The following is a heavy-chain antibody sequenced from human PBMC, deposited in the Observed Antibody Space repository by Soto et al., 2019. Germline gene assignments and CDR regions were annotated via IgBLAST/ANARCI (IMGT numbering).Heavy chain of an antibody. Sequence: GGSLRLSCAASGFTFSSYAMSWVRQAPGAGLEWVSGISASGGSTYYADSVKGRFTISRDNSKNNLFLQMNSLRAEDTALYYCAKDPNGDYVGAFDIWGRGTMVTVSS. CDR3: AKDPNGDYVGAFDI. V-gene: IGHV3-23*01. CDR2: ISASGGST. D-gene: IGHD4-17*01. CDR1: GFTFSSYA. J-gene: IGHJ3*02.